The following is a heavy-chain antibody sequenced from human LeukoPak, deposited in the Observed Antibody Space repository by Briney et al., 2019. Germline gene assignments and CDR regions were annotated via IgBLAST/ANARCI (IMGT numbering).Heavy chain of an antibody. Sequence: KSGGSLRLSCAASGFTFSSYSMNWVRQPPGKGLEWVGSIYYNGRTYYTPSLRSRLTISIDTSSNQFSLRLSSMTAADTAVFYCARTFSDVTGYYDVFEVWGQGTMAIVSS. CDR1: GFTFSSYSMN. J-gene: IGHJ3*01. CDR2: IYYNGRT. V-gene: IGHV4-59*05. D-gene: IGHD3-9*01. CDR3: ARTFSDVTGYYDVFEV.